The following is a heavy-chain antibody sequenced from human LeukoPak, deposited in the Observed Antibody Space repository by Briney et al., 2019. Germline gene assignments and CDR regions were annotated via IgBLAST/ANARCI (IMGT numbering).Heavy chain of an antibody. Sequence: GGSLRLSCVASEFTFSSFELNWVRQAPGKGLEWISYISDVGDTTHYADSVKGRFTISRDNARNSLFLQMNSLTAEDTGVYYCARDRSKVTAYDDALDIWGQGTMVIVSS. D-gene: IGHD2-21*02. V-gene: IGHV3-48*03. CDR1: EFTFSSFE. CDR3: ARDRSKVTAYDDALDI. J-gene: IGHJ3*02. CDR2: ISDVGDTT.